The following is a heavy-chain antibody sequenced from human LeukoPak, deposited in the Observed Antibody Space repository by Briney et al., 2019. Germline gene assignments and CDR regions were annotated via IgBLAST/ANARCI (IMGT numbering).Heavy chain of an antibody. Sequence: PSETLSLTCSVSGGSISLSYYYWGWIRQPPGKALEWIGRIYTSGSNNYNPSLKSRVTMSVDTSKNQFSLKLSSVTAADTAMYYCAREVADYGGYYYYHYMDVWGKGTTVTISS. CDR2: IYTSGSN. J-gene: IGHJ6*03. V-gene: IGHV4-39*07. D-gene: IGHD4-23*01. CDR3: AREVADYGGYYYYHYMDV. CDR1: GGSISLSYYY.